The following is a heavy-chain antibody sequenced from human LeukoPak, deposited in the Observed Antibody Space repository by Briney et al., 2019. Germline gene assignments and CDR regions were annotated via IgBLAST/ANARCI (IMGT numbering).Heavy chain of an antibody. J-gene: IGHJ4*02. Sequence: ASVKVSCKASGYTFTSNYIHWVRQAPGQGLEWMGMIYPRDGSTSYAQKFQGRVTITADESTSTAYMELSSLRSEDTAVYYCASSGSGSYYKSDYWGQGTLVTVSS. V-gene: IGHV1-46*01. D-gene: IGHD3-10*01. CDR3: ASSGSGSYYKSDY. CDR2: IYPRDGST. CDR1: GYTFTSNY.